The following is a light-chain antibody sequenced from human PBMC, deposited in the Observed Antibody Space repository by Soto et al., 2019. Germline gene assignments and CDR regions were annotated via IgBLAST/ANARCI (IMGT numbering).Light chain of an antibody. CDR1: TLGDKY. CDR2: QDD. Sequence: SYELTQPPSVSVSPGQTASITCSGDTLGDKYVCWYQQKPGQPPVLVIYQDDKRPSGIPERFSGSNSGNTATLTISGTQAMDEADYYCQAWDSSTDVVFGGGTKLTVL. CDR3: QAWDSSTDVV. J-gene: IGLJ2*01. V-gene: IGLV3-1*01.